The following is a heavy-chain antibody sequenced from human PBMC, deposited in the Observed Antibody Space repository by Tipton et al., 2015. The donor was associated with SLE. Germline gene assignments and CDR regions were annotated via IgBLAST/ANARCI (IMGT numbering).Heavy chain of an antibody. CDR3: ARLLDGTFDF. J-gene: IGHJ4*02. CDR1: GYRFSNYW. Sequence: SLRLSCKGSGYRFSNYWIGWVRQKPGKGLEWMGITYPGDPATRYRPTSQGHVSMSVDTSITTAYLQWGSLMASDTAMYYCARLLDGTFDFWGQGTLVTVSS. CDR2: TYPGDPAT. V-gene: IGHV5-51*01. D-gene: IGHD1-14*01.